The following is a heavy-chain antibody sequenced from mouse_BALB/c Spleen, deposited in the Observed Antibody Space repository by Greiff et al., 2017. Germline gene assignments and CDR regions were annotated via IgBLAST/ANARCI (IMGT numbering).Heavy chain of an antibody. CDR2: ISNGGGST. CDR1: GFTFSSYT. CDR3: ARRDYGDY. J-gene: IGHJ2*01. Sequence: EVHLVESGGGLVQPGGSLKLSCAASGFTFSSYTMSWVRQTPEKRLEWVAYISNGGGSTYYPDTVKGRFTISRDNAKNTLYLQMSSLKSEDTAMYYCARRDYGDYWGQGTTLTVSS. D-gene: IGHD1-2*01. V-gene: IGHV5-12-2*01.